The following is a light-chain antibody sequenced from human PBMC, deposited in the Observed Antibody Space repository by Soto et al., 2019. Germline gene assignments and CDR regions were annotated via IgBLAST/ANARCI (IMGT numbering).Light chain of an antibody. J-gene: IGKJ2*01. Sequence: DIQMTQSPSSLSASVGDRVTITCRASQSISSYLNWYQQKPGKAPKLLIYAASSLQSGVPSRFSGSVSGTEFTLTISSLQPEDFATYYCQQSYSTPNTFGQGTKLEIK. CDR3: QQSYSTPNT. V-gene: IGKV1-39*01. CDR2: AAS. CDR1: QSISSY.